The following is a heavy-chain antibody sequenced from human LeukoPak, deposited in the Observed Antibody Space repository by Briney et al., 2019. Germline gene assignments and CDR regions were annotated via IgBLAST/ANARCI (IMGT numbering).Heavy chain of an antibody. J-gene: IGHJ4*02. CDR1: GGSISTYY. Sequence: SETLSLTCTVSGGSISTYYWSWIRQPPGKGLEWIGYIYYSGSTNYSPSLESRVTISVDTSRNQFSLRLSSVTAADTAMYYCARSGTKTNGFDYWGQGTLVTVSS. CDR2: IYYSGST. D-gene: IGHD2-8*01. CDR3: ARSGTKTNGFDY. V-gene: IGHV4-59*01.